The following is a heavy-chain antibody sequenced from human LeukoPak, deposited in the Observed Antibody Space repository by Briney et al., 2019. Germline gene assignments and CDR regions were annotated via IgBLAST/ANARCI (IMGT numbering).Heavy chain of an antibody. J-gene: IGHJ4*02. V-gene: IGHV3-21*01. D-gene: IGHD3-10*01. CDR3: ARSNYYGSGSYYKDY. CDR1: GFTFSSYS. CDR2: ISSSSSYI. Sequence: GGSLRLSRAASGFTFSSYSMNWVRQAPGKGLEWVSSISSSSSYIYYADSVKGRFTISRDNAKNSLYLQMNSLRAEDTAVYYCARSNYYGSGSYYKDYWGQGTLVTVSS.